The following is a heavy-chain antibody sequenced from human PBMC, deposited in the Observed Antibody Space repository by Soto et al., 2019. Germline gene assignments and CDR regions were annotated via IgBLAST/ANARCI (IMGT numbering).Heavy chain of an antibody. CDR1: GFTFNSYA. Sequence: GGSLRLSCAASGFTFNSYAMNWVRQAPGKGLAWVSAIGTDGNTYYANSVKGRFTISRDNSRTTLYLQMNSLRVEDTALYYCVRKYPGTRPFDYWGQGTLVTAPQ. J-gene: IGHJ4*01. V-gene: IGHV3-23*01. CDR2: IGTDGNT. CDR3: VRKYPGTRPFDY. D-gene: IGHD2-2*01.